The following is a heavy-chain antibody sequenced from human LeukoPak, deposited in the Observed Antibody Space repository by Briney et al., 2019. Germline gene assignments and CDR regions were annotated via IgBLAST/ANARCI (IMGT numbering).Heavy chain of an antibody. J-gene: IGHJ5*02. CDR2: IYYSGST. CDR3: ASIVVVVAATLSGWFDP. V-gene: IGHV4-39*07. D-gene: IGHD2-15*01. Sequence: SETLSLTCTVSGGSISSSSYYWGWIRQPPGKGLEWIGSIYYSGSTYYNPSLKSRVTISVDTSKNQFSLKLSSVTAADTAVYYCASIVVVVAATLSGWFDPWGQGTLVTVSS. CDR1: GGSISSSSYY.